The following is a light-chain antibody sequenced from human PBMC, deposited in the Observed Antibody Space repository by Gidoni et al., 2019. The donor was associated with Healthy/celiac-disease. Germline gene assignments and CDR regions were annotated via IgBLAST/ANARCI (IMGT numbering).Light chain of an antibody. CDR2: GTS. CDR3: QQYNNWPPYT. V-gene: IGKV3-15*01. CDR1: QRVSSN. J-gene: IGKJ2*01. Sequence: IVMTQSPATLSVSPGERATLSCRASQRVSSNLAWYQQKPGQAPRLLIYGTSTRATGMPARFSGSGSGTEFTLTISCLQSEDLAVYYCQQYNNWPPYTFGQGTKLEIK.